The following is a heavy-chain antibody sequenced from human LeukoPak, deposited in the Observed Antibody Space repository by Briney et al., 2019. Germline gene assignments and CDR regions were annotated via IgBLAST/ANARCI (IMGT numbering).Heavy chain of an antibody. Sequence: GGSLRLSCAASGFTFSDYYMSWIRQAPGKGLEWFSYISSSGSTIYYADSVKGRFTISRDNAKNSLYLQMNSLRAEDTAVYYCARHDCSGGSCSFDYWGQGTLVTVSS. CDR1: GFTFSDYY. D-gene: IGHD2-15*01. J-gene: IGHJ4*02. CDR3: ARHDCSGGSCSFDY. CDR2: ISSSGSTI. V-gene: IGHV3-11*04.